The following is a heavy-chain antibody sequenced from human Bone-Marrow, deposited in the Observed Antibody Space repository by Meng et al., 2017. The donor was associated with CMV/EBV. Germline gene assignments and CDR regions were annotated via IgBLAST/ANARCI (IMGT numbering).Heavy chain of an antibody. V-gene: IGHV3-20*04. J-gene: IGHJ6*02. CDR1: GFPFSNYA. CDR3: AREMVKGGYYGMDV. D-gene: IGHD5-18*01. CDR2: INSDGRT. Sequence: GGSLRLSCAASGFPFSNYAMSWVRQAPGKGLEWVSAINSDGRTEYADSVKGRFTISRDNAKNSLYLQMNSLRAEDTALYYCAREMVKGGYYGMDVWGQGTTVTVSS.